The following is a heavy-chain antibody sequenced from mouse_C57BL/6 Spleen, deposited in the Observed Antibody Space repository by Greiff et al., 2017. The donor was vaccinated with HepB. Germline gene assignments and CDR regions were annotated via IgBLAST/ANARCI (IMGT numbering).Heavy chain of an antibody. D-gene: IGHD1-1*01. V-gene: IGHV1-53*01. CDR3: ARRNYDGSSYEGYFYY. CDR2: INPSNGGT. CDR1: GYTFTSYW. J-gene: IGHJ2*01. Sequence: VQLQQPGTELVKPGASVKLSCKASGYTFTSYWMHWVKQRPGQGLEWIGNINPSNGGTNYNEKFKSKATLTVDKSSSTAYMQLSSLTSEDSAVYYCARRNYDGSSYEGYFYYWGQGTTLTVAS.